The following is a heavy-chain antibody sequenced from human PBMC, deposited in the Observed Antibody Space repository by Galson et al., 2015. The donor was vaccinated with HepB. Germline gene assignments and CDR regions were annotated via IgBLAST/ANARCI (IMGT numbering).Heavy chain of an antibody. CDR3: ARSAWLDI. D-gene: IGHD6-25*01. CDR2: ISSSSGII. V-gene: IGHV3-11*01. J-gene: IGHJ3*02. Sequence: SLRLSCAASGFTFSDYYMSWIRQAPGKGLECISHISSSSGIIYYADSVQGRFTISRDNAKNSLYLQMNSLRAEDTAMSYCARSAWLDIWGQGTMVTVSS. CDR1: GFTFSDYY.